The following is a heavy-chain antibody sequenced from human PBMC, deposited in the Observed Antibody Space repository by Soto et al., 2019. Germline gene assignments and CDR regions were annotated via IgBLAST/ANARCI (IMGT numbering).Heavy chain of an antibody. V-gene: IGHV4-31*03. J-gene: IGHJ4*02. CDR3: ARGGGSTKVDY. CDR2: TSNSGST. Sequence: QVQLQESGPGLVKPSQTLSLTCTVSGGSITSSGYYWSWIRQHPGEGLEWIGFTSNSGSTSYNPSLKSRVTLSVDTSSNQFSLNLKSVTAAYTAVYYCARGGGSTKVDYWGQGTLVTVSP. D-gene: IGHD2-2*01. CDR1: GGSITSSGYY.